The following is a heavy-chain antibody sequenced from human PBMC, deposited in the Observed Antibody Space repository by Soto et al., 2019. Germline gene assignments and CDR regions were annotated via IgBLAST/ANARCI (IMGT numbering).Heavy chain of an antibody. CDR3: AKDGLMITSGGVTH. Sequence: QVQLVESGGGVVQPGRSLRLSCAASGFTFSSYGMHWVRQAPGKGLEWVAVISCDGSKKNYADSVKGRFTISRDNSKNTLYLQMNSLRAEDTAVYYCAKDGLMITSGGVTHWGQGTLVTVSS. D-gene: IGHD3-16*01. CDR1: GFTFSSYG. V-gene: IGHV3-30*18. CDR2: ISCDGSKK. J-gene: IGHJ4*02.